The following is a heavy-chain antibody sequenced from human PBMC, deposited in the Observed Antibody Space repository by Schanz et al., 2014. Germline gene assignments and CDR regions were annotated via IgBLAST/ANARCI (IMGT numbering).Heavy chain of an antibody. Sequence: EVQLLESGGGLVQPGGSLRLSCVASGFTFFGSFAMSWVRQAPGKGLEWISYISSTSRATYYADSVKGRFTISRDNAENTLYLQMNSLRVEDTAVYYCAMGGYQLHHWGQGTLVTVSS. CDR2: ISSTSRAT. V-gene: IGHV3-48*04. D-gene: IGHD1-7*01. CDR1: GFTFFGSFA. J-gene: IGHJ4*02. CDR3: AMGGYQLHH.